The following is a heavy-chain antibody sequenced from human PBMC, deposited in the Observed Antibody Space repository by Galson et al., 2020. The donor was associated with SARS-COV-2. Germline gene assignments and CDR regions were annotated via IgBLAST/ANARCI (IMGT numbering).Heavy chain of an antibody. CDR3: ASVRYSGSYYPSYYYGMDV. CDR2: ISYDGSNK. V-gene: IGHV3-30-3*01. Sequence: LKISCAASGFTFSSYAMHWVRQAPGKGLEWVAVISYDGSNKYYADSVKGRFTISRDNSKNTLYLQMNSLRAEDTAVYYCASVRYSGSYYPSYYYGMDVWGQGTTVTVSS. D-gene: IGHD1-26*01. J-gene: IGHJ6*02. CDR1: GFTFSSYA.